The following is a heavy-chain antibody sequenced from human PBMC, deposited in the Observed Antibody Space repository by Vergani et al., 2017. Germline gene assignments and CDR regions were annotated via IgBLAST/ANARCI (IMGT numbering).Heavy chain of an antibody. D-gene: IGHD5-24*01. CDR2: IWYDGSNK. V-gene: IGHV3-33*01. CDR1: GFTFSSYG. J-gene: IGHJ4*02. Sequence: QVQLVESGGGVVQPGRSLRLSCAASGFTFSSYGMHWVRQAPGKGLEWVAVIWYDGSNKYYADSVKGRFTISRDNSKNTLYLQMNSLRAEDTAVYYCTTEEMATRNDYWGQGTLVTVSS. CDR3: TTEEMATRNDY.